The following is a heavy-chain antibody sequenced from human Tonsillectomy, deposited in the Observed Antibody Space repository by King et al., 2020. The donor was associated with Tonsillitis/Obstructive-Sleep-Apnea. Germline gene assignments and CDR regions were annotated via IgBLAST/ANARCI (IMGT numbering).Heavy chain of an antibody. J-gene: IGHJ4*02. Sequence: VQLVESGGGLVQPGGSLRLSCAASGFTFSSYEMNWVRQAPGKGLEWVLYISSSGSTIYYADSVKGRFTISRDNAKNSLYLQMNSLRAEDTAVYYCAREGCSSTSCYDYWGQGTLVTVSS. CDR1: GFTFSSYE. D-gene: IGHD2-2*01. CDR2: ISSSGSTI. CDR3: AREGCSSTSCYDY. V-gene: IGHV3-48*03.